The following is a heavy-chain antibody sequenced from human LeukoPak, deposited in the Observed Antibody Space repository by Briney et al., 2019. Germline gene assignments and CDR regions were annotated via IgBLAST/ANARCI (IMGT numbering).Heavy chain of an antibody. Sequence: TGGSLRLSCGARVFLFNSYVMRWVRQSPRRGLEWVSTITGRGDTKYYADSVKGRFTISSDNSRNTLYLQMNSLRFDVSEVYYCVRRGTTATNYLEYWGQGTLVTVSS. J-gene: IGHJ4*02. CDR2: ITGRGDTK. V-gene: IGHV3-23*01. CDR1: VFLFNSYV. D-gene: IGHD1-1*01. CDR3: VRRGTTATNYLEY.